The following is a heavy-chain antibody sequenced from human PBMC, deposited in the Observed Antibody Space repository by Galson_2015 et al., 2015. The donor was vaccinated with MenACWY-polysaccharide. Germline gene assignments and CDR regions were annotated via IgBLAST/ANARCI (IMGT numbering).Heavy chain of an antibody. D-gene: IGHD4-11*01. CDR1: DFTFSAHG. CDR2: IWYDGGKR. J-gene: IGHJ4*01. CDR3: ARDVHYNDYLGYYFDY. Sequence: SLRLSSAASDFTFSAHGMHWVRQAPGKGLEWVAAIWYDGGKRYYADAVEGRFAVSRDNSQSTLYLQMDSLGVEDTAMYYCARDVHYNDYLGYYFDYWGQGTLVTVSS. V-gene: IGHV3-33*01.